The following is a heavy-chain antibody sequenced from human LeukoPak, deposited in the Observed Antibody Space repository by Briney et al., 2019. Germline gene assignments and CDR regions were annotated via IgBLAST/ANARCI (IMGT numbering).Heavy chain of an antibody. CDR3: ARRGSYLYYFDY. V-gene: IGHV4-39*01. Sequence: SETLSLTGTVSGRSISSSIYYWGWIRQPPGKGLEWIGSIYYSGSTYYNPSLKSRVTISVDTSKNQFSLKLSSVTAADTAVYYCARRGSYLYYFDYWGQGTLVTVSS. CDR1: GRSISSSIYY. CDR2: IYYSGST. J-gene: IGHJ4*02. D-gene: IGHD2-2*01.